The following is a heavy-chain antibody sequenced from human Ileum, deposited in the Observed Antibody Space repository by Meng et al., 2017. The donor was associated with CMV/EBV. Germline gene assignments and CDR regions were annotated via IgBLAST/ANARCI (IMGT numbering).Heavy chain of an antibody. Sequence: LRLACAASGFTFSSYAMHWVRQAPGKGLEWVAVISYDGSNKYYADSVKGRFTISRDNSKNTLYLQMNSLRAEDTAVYYCARGLWWLDYWGQGTLVTVSS. CDR1: GFTFSSYA. J-gene: IGHJ4*02. V-gene: IGHV3-30*04. D-gene: IGHD4/OR15-4a*01. CDR3: ARGLWWLDY. CDR2: ISYDGSNK.